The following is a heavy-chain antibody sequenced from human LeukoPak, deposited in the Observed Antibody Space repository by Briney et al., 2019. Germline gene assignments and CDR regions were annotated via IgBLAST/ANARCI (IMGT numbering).Heavy chain of an antibody. CDR2: ISAYNGNT. Sequence: ASVKVSCKASGYTFSSYGISWVRQAPGHGLEWMGWISAYNGNTNYAQKLQGSVTMTTDTSTSTAYMELRSLRSDDTAVYYCARGGLGTTWYYFDYWGQGTLVTVSS. CDR3: ARGGLGTTWYYFDY. J-gene: IGHJ4*02. CDR1: GYTFSSYG. V-gene: IGHV1-18*01. D-gene: IGHD1-7*01.